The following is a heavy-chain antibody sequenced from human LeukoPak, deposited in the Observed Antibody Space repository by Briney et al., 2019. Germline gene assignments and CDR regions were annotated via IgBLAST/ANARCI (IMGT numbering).Heavy chain of an antibody. CDR3: ARYSGSYYSQDWFDP. CDR1: GYTFTSYG. Sequence: ASVKVSCTASGYTFTSYGISWVRQAPGQGLEWMGWISAYNGNTNYAQKLQGRVTMTTDTSTNTAYMELRSLRSDDTAVYYCARYSGSYYSQDWFDPWGQGTLVTVSS. J-gene: IGHJ5*02. CDR2: ISAYNGNT. V-gene: IGHV1-18*01. D-gene: IGHD1-26*01.